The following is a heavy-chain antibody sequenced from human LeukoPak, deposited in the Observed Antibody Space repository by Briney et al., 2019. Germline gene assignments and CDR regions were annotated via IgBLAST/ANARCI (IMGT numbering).Heavy chain of an antibody. V-gene: IGHV3-30*04. D-gene: IGHD3-22*01. J-gene: IGHJ6*02. CDR1: ELIFSDYA. Sequence: GGSLRLSCAASELIFSDYAIHWVRQAPGKGLEWVALMTYDGSNKYYADSVKGRFTLSRDISKNTPYLQMNSLRAEDTAVYYCARDVRAAPHYDFFHYGMDVWGPGTTVTVAS. CDR3: ARDVRAAPHYDFFHYGMDV. CDR2: MTYDGSNK.